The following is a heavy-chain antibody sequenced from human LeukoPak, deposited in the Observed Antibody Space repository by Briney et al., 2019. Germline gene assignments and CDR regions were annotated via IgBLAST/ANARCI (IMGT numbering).Heavy chain of an antibody. D-gene: IGHD6-13*01. CDR1: GGSISSSSYY. J-gene: IGHJ6*03. CDR3: AREFSRSWYYYYYMDV. CDR2: IYYSGST. V-gene: IGHV4-39*07. Sequence: SETLSLTCTVSGGSISSSSYYWGWVRQPPGKGLEWIGSIYYSGSTYYNPSLKSRVTISVDTSKNQFSLKLSSVTAADTAVYYCAREFSRSWYYYYYMDVWGKGTTVTVSS.